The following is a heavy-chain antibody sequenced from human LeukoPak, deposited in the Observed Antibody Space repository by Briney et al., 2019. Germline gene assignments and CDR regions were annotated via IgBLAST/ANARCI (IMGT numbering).Heavy chain of an antibody. Sequence: GGSLRLSCVASGFTFSSYSMNWVRQAPGKGLEWVSYISSSSSTIYYADSVKGRFTISRDNGKNSVYLQMNSLRAEDTGVYYCARALLGYSGYGTVDYWGQGTLVTVSS. CDR3: ARALLGYSGYGTVDY. CDR2: ISSSSSTI. V-gene: IGHV3-48*01. D-gene: IGHD5-12*01. CDR1: GFTFSSYS. J-gene: IGHJ4*02.